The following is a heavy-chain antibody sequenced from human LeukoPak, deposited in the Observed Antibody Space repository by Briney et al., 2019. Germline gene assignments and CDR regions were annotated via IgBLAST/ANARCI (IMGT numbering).Heavy chain of an antibody. J-gene: IGHJ4*02. CDR1: GGSITSSSHH. D-gene: IGHD5/OR15-5a*01. CDR3: VRHDGRGGSTMGALDS. Sequence: SETLSLTCTVSGGSITSSSHHWGWIRQSPGKGLEWIGSMYYGRTTYYNPSLNSRVTISVVTSKNQFSLQVNSGTAADTAVYSCVRHDGRGGSTMGALDSWGQGSLVTVSS. V-gene: IGHV4-39*01. CDR2: MYYGRTT.